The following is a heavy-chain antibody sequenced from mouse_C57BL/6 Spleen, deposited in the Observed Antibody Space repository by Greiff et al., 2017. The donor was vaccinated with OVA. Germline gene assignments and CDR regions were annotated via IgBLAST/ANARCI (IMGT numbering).Heavy chain of an antibody. CDR3: ATGVYGVYGGFAY. J-gene: IGHJ3*01. CDR2: IFPGNGDT. Sequence: EVQLQQSGAELVRPGASVKLSCTASGFTFNGYCMHWVKQRPGQGLEWIGWIFPGNGDTDYASKFKGKATMTADTSSNTAYMQLSSVTSEDDAVYSCATGVYGVYGGFAYWGQGTLVTVSA. CDR1: GFTFNGYC. V-gene: IGHV14-4*01. D-gene: IGHD2-13*01.